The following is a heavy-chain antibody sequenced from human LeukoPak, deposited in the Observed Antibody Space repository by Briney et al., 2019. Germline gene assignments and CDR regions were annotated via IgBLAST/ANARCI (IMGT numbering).Heavy chain of an antibody. V-gene: IGHV3-30*02. Sequence: GGSLRLSCAASGFTFSSYGMHWVRQAPGKGLEWVAFIRYDGSNKYYADSVKGRFTISRDNSKNTLYLRMNSLRAEDTAVYYCAKVEYYDFWSGYEDAFDIWGQGTMVTVSS. CDR3: AKVEYYDFWSGYEDAFDI. D-gene: IGHD3-3*01. J-gene: IGHJ3*02. CDR2: IRYDGSNK. CDR1: GFTFSSYG.